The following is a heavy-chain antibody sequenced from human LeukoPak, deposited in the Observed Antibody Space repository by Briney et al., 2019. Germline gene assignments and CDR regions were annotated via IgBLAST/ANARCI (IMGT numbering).Heavy chain of an antibody. Sequence: GGSLRLSCAASGFTFSNYWMSWVRQAPGKGLEWVANMKGDGSEKNYVDSVKGRFTISRDNAQDSLYLQMNSLRAEDTAVYYCARDRGYSNFDYWGQGTLVTVSP. CDR3: ARDRGYSNFDY. CDR1: GFTFSNYW. D-gene: IGHD4-11*01. CDR2: MKGDGSEK. J-gene: IGHJ4*02. V-gene: IGHV3-7*01.